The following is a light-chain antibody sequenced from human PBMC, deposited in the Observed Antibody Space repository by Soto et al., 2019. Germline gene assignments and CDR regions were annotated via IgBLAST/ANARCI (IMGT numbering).Light chain of an antibody. CDR2: EGT. CDR3: CSYVVSGTYVV. V-gene: IGLV2-23*01. Sequence: QSAPTQPASVSGSPGQSITISCTGISSDGGSHNLVSWYQQHPGKAPKLMIYEGTKRPSGVSNRFSGSKSGNTASLTISGLQAEDEADYHCCSYVVSGTYVVFGGGTKLTVL. J-gene: IGLJ2*01. CDR1: SSDGGSHNL.